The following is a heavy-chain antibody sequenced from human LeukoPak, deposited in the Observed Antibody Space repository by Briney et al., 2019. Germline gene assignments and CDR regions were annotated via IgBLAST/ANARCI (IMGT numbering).Heavy chain of an antibody. CDR1: GYTFTGYY. D-gene: IGHD3-10*01. CDR2: INPNSGGT. V-gene: IGHV1-2*02. CDR3: ARCFYGSGSYCPDC. J-gene: IGHJ4*02. Sequence: ASVKVSCKASGYTFTGYYMHWVRQAPGQGLEWMGWINPNSGGTNYAQKFQGRVTMTRDTSISTAYMELSRLRSDDTAVYYCARCFYGSGSYCPDCWGQGTLVTVSS.